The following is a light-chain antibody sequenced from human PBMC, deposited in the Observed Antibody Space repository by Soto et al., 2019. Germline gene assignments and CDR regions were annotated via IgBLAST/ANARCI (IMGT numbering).Light chain of an antibody. CDR1: QTISTW. J-gene: IGKJ1*01. CDR2: DAS. CDR3: QQRSTWRT. V-gene: IGKV3-11*01. Sequence: LTQSPSSLSASVGDRVTITCRDSQTISTWMAWYQQKPGKAPKLLVYDASNRATGIPARFSGSGSGTDFTLTISSLEPEDFAVYYCQQRSTWRTFGQGTKVDIK.